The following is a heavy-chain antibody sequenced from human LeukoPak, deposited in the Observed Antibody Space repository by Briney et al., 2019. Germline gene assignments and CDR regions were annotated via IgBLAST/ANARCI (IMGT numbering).Heavy chain of an antibody. CDR2: ISAYNGNT. V-gene: IGHV1-18*01. Sequence: ASVKVSCKASGGTFSSYALSWVRQAPGQGLEWMGWISAYNGNTNYAQKLQGRVTMTTDTSTSTAYMELRSLRSDDTAVYYCAREVPYDSSRYYQPFDYWGQGTLVTVPS. J-gene: IGHJ4*02. CDR1: GGTFSSYA. CDR3: AREVPYDSSRYYQPFDY. D-gene: IGHD3-22*01.